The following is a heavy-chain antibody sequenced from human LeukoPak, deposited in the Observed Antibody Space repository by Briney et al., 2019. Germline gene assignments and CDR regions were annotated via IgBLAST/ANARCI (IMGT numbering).Heavy chain of an antibody. V-gene: IGHV1-69*13. J-gene: IGHJ4*02. CDR1: GGTFSSYA. CDR3: ARGSGEVWFGELEHS. CDR2: IIPIFGTA. Sequence: ASVKVSCKASGGTFSSYAISWVRQAPGQGLEWMGGIIPIFGTANYAQKFQGRVTITADESTSTAYMELSSLRSEDTAVYYCARGSGEVWFGELEHSWGQGTLVTVSS. D-gene: IGHD3-10*01.